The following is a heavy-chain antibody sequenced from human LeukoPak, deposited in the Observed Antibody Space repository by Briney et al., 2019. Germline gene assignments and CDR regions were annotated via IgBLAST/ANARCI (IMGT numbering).Heavy chain of an antibody. J-gene: IGHJ3*02. CDR3: TRDLVTVTKGFYI. Sequence: SETLSLTCAVSADSFSSHYWTWIRQSPGKGLEWIGYISYIGSTNYNPSLKCRVTISIDTSKNRFSLKLRSVTAAGTAVYYCTRDLVTVTKGFYIWGQGTMVSVSS. D-gene: IGHD4-17*01. V-gene: IGHV4-59*11. CDR1: ADSFSSHY. CDR2: ISYIGST.